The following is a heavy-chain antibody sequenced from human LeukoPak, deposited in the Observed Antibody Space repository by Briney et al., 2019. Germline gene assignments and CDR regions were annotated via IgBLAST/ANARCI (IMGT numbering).Heavy chain of an antibody. CDR1: GGTFSSYA. CDR2: IIPIFGTA. Sequence: ASVKVSCKASGGTFSSYAISWVRQAPGQGLEWVGGIIPIFGTANYAQKFQGRVTNTADKSTSTAYMELSSLRSEDTAVYYCASKRPGDDILTGYGYWGQGTLVTVSS. D-gene: IGHD3-9*01. CDR3: ASKRPGDDILTGYGY. V-gene: IGHV1-69*06. J-gene: IGHJ4*02.